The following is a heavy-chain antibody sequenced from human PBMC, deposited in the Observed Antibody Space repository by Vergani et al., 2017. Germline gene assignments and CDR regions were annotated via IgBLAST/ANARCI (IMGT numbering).Heavy chain of an antibody. D-gene: IGHD3-10*01. CDR3: ARSASYGSGSYYISWFGP. Sequence: QVPLVQSGAEVKKPGASVKVSCKASGYTFTSYYMHWVRQAPGQRLEWMGIINPSGGSTSYAQKFQGRVTMTRDTSTSTVYMELSSLSSEDTAVYYCARSASYGSGSYYISWFGPWGQGTLVTVSS. CDR1: GYTFTSYY. CDR2: INPSGGST. J-gene: IGHJ5*02. V-gene: IGHV1-46*03.